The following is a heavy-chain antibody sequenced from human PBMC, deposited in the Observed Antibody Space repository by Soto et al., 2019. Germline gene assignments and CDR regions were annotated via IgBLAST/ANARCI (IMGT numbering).Heavy chain of an antibody. CDR1: GGTFSSYA. D-gene: IGHD3-10*01. J-gene: IGHJ6*02. CDR2: IIPIFGTA. CDR3: ARAMVRGLVYFGMDV. Sequence: ASVKVSCKASGGTFSSYAISWVRQAPGQGLEWMGGIIPIFGTANYAQKFQGRVTITADESTSTAYMELSSLRSEDTAVYYCARAMVRGLVYFGMDVWGQGTTVTVSS. V-gene: IGHV1-69*13.